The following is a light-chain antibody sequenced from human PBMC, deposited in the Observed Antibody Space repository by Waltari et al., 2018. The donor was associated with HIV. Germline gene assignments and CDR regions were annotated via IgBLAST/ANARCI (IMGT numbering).Light chain of an antibody. CDR3: SSYTSSSTRL. J-gene: IGLJ2*01. V-gene: IGLV2-14*01. CDR2: EVI. Sequence: QSALTQPASVSGSPGQSITISCTGTSSDVGGYNYVSWYQQHPGKAPKLMIYEVINRPSGVSDRFSGSKSGNTASLTISGLQAEDEADYYCSSYTSSSTRLFGGGTKLTVL. CDR1: SSDVGGYNY.